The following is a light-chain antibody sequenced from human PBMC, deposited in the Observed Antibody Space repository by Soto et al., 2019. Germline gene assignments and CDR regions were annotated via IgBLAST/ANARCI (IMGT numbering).Light chain of an antibody. CDR3: AGWDDSLDAYV. Sequence: QSVLTQPPSASGTPGQRVTISCSGSSSNIGSDYVNWYQQLPGTAPKLLIYSDNQRPSGVPDRFSGSKSGTSASLAISGLQSEDEADYYCAGWDDSLDAYVFGTGTKLTVL. CDR2: SDN. J-gene: IGLJ1*01. CDR1: SSNIGSDY. V-gene: IGLV1-44*01.